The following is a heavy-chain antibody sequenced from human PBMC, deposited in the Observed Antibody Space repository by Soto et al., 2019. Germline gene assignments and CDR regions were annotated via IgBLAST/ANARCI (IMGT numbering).Heavy chain of an antibody. CDR1: GGSISSSSYY. J-gene: IGHJ6*02. D-gene: IGHD1-26*01. CDR3: ARHKGWGLLRYYYYYGMDV. Sequence: SETVSLTCTVSGGSISSSSYYWGWIRQPPGKGLEWIGSIYYSGSTYYNPSLKSRVTISVDTSKNQFSLKLSPVTAADTAVYYCARHKGWGLLRYYYYYGMDVWGQGTTVTVSS. CDR2: IYYSGST. V-gene: IGHV4-39*01.